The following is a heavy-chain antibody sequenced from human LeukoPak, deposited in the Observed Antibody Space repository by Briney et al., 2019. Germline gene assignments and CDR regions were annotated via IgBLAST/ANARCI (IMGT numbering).Heavy chain of an antibody. D-gene: IGHD6-6*01. CDR2: IYYSGST. V-gene: IGHV4-39*07. Sequence: SETLSLTCTVSGGSISSSSYYWGWIRQPPGKGLEWIGSIYYSGSTYYNPSLKSRVTISVDTSKNQFSLKLSSVTAADTAVYYCARGGEYSSTSPNWFDPWGQGTLVTVSS. J-gene: IGHJ5*02. CDR1: GGSISSSSYY. CDR3: ARGGEYSSTSPNWFDP.